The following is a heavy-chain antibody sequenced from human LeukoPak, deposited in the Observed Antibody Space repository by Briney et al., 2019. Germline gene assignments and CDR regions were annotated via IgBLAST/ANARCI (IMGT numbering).Heavy chain of an antibody. D-gene: IGHD1-26*01. CDR1: GFTFSYYG. V-gene: IGHV3-23*01. CDR2: VTGSGTST. CDR3: ARDTSGSYYYYYYMDV. J-gene: IGHJ6*03. Sequence: GGSLRLSCAASGFTFSYYGMNWVRQAPGKGLEWVSGVTGSGTSTYYADSVRGRFTISRDNSKNTLYLQMNSLRAEDTALYYCARDTSGSYYYYYYMDVWGKGTTVTVS.